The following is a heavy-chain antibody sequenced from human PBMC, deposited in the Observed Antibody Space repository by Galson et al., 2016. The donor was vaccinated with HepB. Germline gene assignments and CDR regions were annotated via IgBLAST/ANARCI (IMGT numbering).Heavy chain of an antibody. CDR2: ISDNNIYA. J-gene: IGHJ6*01. CDR3: ARDLCLHQGPIGLPPGTLLQEHL. Sequence: SLRLSCAASGFSFSDYYMNCVRQAPGKGLEWVSYISDNNIYANYADSVKGRFTTSSDNAKNSLYLQMNSLRAEARAVYYCARDLCLHQGPIGLPPGTLLQEHLWG. V-gene: IGHV3-11*06. D-gene: IGHD2-21*01. CDR1: GFSFSDYY.